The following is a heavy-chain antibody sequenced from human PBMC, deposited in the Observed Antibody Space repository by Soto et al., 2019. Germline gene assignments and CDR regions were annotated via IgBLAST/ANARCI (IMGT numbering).Heavy chain of an antibody. V-gene: IGHV3-33*01. CDR1: GFTFSSYG. CDR2: IWYDGSNK. Sequence: QVQLVESGGGVVQPGRSLRLSCAASGFTFSSYGMHWVRQAPGKGLEWVAVIWYDGSNKYYADSVKGRVTISRDNSKNTLYLQMNSLRAEDTAVYYCAREHAILSFFDYWGQGTLVTVSS. D-gene: IGHD2-15*01. CDR3: AREHAILSFFDY. J-gene: IGHJ4*02.